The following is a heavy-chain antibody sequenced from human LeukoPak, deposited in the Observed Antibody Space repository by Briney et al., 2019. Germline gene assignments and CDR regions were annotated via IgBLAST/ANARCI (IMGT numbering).Heavy chain of an antibody. CDR3: ARNRILGYFDWSLYAFDI. V-gene: IGHV1-8*03. D-gene: IGHD3-9*01. Sequence: GASVKVSCKASGYTFTSYDINWVRQATGQGLEWMGWMNPNSGNTGYAQKFQGRVTITRNTSISTAYMELSSLRSDDTAVYYCARNRILGYFDWSLYAFDIWAQGTTVTVSS. CDR1: GYTFTSYD. J-gene: IGHJ3*02. CDR2: MNPNSGNT.